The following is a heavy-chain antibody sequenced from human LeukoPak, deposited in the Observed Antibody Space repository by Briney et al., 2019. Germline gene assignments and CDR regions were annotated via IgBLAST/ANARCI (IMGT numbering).Heavy chain of an antibody. Sequence: GGSLRLSCAASEFTFTDYYISWIRQAPGKGLEWLSYISISGTTIYYADSVKGRFTISRDNAKNSLYLQMNSLRAEDTAVYYCARGGGYGSGSHYYFDYWGQGTLVTVSS. J-gene: IGHJ4*02. CDR2: ISISGTTI. CDR3: ARGGGYGSGSHYYFDY. V-gene: IGHV3-11*01. CDR1: EFTFTDYY. D-gene: IGHD3-10*01.